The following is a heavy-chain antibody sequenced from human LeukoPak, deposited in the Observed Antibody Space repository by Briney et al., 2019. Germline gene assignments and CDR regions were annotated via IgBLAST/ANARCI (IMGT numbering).Heavy chain of an antibody. D-gene: IGHD6-19*01. CDR2: ISDNGGTA. CDR1: QFIFSTYA. V-gene: IGHV3-23*01. Sequence: GGSLRLSCADSQFIFSTYAMSWVRQAPGKGLEWVSGISDNGGTAYYADSVKGRFTISRDTSKNTLYLQMNSLRVEDTAVYYCANRGPVTGTKYFDYWGQGTLVTVSS. CDR3: ANRGPVTGTKYFDY. J-gene: IGHJ4*02.